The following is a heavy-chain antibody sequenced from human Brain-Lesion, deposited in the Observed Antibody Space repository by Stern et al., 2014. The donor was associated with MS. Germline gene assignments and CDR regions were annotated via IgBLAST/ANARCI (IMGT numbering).Heavy chain of an antibody. V-gene: IGHV4-61*02. CDR1: GGSISSGGYY. CDR3: ARGRVVPGFQYYATDV. CDR2: IFNSGST. J-gene: IGHJ6*02. Sequence: QVQLQESGPGLVKPSQTLSLSCTVSGGSISSGGYYWSWIRQPAGKGLEWIGRIFNSGSTISHPSLNSRVTLQIKPSNNQLPLQLNSMTAADTAVYYCARGRVVPGFQYYATDVWGQGTTVIVSS. D-gene: IGHD2-2*01.